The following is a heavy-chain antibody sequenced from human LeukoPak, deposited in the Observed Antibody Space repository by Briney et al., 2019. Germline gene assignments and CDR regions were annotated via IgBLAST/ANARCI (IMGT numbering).Heavy chain of an antibody. CDR1: GFTFSNYA. CDR3: AKDLHPNGDLIPDAFDI. Sequence: GGSLRLSCAASGFTFSNYAMSWVRQAPGKGLERVSAISGSGGSTYYADSVKGRFTISRDNSKNTLYLQMNSLRAEDTAVYYCAKDLHPNGDLIPDAFDIWGQGTMVTVSS. D-gene: IGHD4-17*01. J-gene: IGHJ3*02. CDR2: ISGSGGST. V-gene: IGHV3-23*01.